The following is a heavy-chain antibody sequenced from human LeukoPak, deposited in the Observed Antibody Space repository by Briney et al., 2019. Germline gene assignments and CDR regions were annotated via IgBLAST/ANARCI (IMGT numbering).Heavy chain of an antibody. CDR1: GFTVGASY. D-gene: IGHD3-16*01. CDR3: AKMWRVGGVTTLDY. J-gene: IGHJ4*02. CDR2: LSGSGNKT. Sequence: GGSLRLSCAVSGFTVGASYMSWVRQAPGKGLEWVSSLSGSGNKTYYADSVEGRFTISRDNSKDTLYLDVSSLRVDDTAVYYCAKMWRVGGVTTLDYWGQGTLVTV. V-gene: IGHV3-23*01.